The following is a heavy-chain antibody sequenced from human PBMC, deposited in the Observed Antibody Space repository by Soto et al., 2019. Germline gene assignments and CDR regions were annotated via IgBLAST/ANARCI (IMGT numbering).Heavy chain of an antibody. D-gene: IGHD2-21*02. CDR3: AKDSRIVVVTAPYDY. Sequence: GASVKVSCKASGYIFTSRYMHWVRQAPGQGLEWMGIISPSDGSTTYAQKFQGRVSMTRDKSTSTLYLQMNSLRAEDTAVYYCAKDSRIVVVTAPYDYWGQGTLVTVSS. CDR2: ISPSDGST. V-gene: IGHV1-46*01. J-gene: IGHJ4*02. CDR1: GYIFTSRY.